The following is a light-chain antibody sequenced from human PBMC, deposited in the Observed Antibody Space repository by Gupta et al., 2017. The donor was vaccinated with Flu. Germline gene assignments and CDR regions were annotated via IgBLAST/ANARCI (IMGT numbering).Light chain of an antibody. V-gene: IGKV3-11*01. CDR1: QTVGRF. CDR2: DAS. CDR3: QQGDDWPMT. J-gene: IGKJ5*01. Sequence: PATLSLSPGERASRSCRASQTVGRFLVWYQQKPGQAPRLLMSDASTRATGIAARFGGSGSGTDFTLTISRRDPEDLAVYCCQQGDDWPMTFGQGTRMEIK.